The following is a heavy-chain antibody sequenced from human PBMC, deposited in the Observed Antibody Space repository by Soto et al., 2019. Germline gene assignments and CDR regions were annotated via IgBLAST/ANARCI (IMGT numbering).Heavy chain of an antibody. D-gene: IGHD4-17*01. V-gene: IGHV4-30-4*01. Sequence: SETLSLTCTVSGGSISSGDYYWSWIRQPPGKGLEWIGYIYYSGSTYYSPSLKSRVTISVDTSKNQFSLKLRSVTAAATAVYYCARLLRLGDYGFFVRGTPKPKNWFDPWGQGTLVTVSS. CDR2: IYYSGST. CDR3: ARLLRLGDYGFFVRGTPKPKNWFDP. J-gene: IGHJ5*02. CDR1: GGSISSGDYY.